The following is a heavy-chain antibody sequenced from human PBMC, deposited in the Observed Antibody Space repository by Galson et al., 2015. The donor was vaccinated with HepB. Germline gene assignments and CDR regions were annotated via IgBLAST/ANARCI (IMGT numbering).Heavy chain of an antibody. CDR1: GGTFSSYA. J-gene: IGHJ6*02. CDR2: IIPILGIA. D-gene: IGHD4-17*01. CDR3: ASLGQTTVTIASVYYYGMDV. V-gene: IGHV1-69*04. Sequence: SVKVSCKASGGTFSSYAISWVRQAPGQGLEWMGRIIPILGIANYAQKFQGRVTITADKSTSTAYMELSSLRSEDTAVYYCASLGQTTVTIASVYYYGMDVWGQGTTVTVSS.